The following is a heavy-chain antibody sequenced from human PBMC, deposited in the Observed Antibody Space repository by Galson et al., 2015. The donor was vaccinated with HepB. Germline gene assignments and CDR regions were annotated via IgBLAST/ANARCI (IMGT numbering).Heavy chain of an antibody. V-gene: IGHV6-1*01. CDR3: AYGVDV. CDR1: GDSVSSNSAV. Sequence: CAISGDSVSSNSAVWNWIRQSPSRGLEWLGRTYYRSKWYKDYALFVKSRITINADTSRNQISLQLNSMTPEDKAVYYCAYGVDVWGQGTTVTVSS. CDR2: TYYRSKWYK. J-gene: IGHJ6*02.